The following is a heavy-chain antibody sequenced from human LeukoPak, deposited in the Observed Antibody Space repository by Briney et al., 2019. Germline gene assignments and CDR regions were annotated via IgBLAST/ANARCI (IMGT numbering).Heavy chain of an antibody. D-gene: IGHD6-19*01. CDR3: ARDPSSGWYLKGWFDP. CDR1: GFTFSSYS. Sequence: MPGGSLRLSCAASGFTFSSYSMNWVRQAPGKGLEWVSSISSSSNYIYYADSVKGRFTISRDNAKNSLYLQMNSLRAEDTAVYYCARDPSSGWYLKGWFDPWGQGTLVTVSS. V-gene: IGHV3-21*01. CDR2: ISSSSNYI. J-gene: IGHJ5*02.